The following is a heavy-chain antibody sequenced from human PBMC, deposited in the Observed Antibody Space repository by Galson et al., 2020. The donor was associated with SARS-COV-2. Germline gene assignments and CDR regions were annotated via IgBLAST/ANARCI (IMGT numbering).Heavy chain of an antibody. D-gene: IGHD3-22*01. Sequence: SQASETLSLTCAVYGGSFSDYYWSWIRQSPGRGLEWIGEITHSGSTSYNPSPKRRVTISVDTSKNQFSLKMRSVTAADTAVYYCARGTSDITVIVVVMITVTCFFDPWGQGPWSPSLQ. CDR3: ARGTSDITVIVVVMITVTCFFDP. V-gene: IGHV4-34*01. J-gene: IGHJ5*02. CDR1: GGSFSDYY. CDR2: ITHSGST.